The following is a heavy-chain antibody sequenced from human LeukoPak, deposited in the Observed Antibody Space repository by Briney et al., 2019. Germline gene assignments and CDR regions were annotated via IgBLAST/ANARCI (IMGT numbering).Heavy chain of an antibody. CDR1: GYTFTSYG. Sequence: GASVKVSCKASGYTFTSYGISWVRQAPGQGLEWMGWISAYNGNTNYAQRLQGRVTMTTDTSTSTAYMELSSLRSEDTAVYYCARDTIAAAGSMTHDAFDIWGQGTMVTVSS. CDR3: ARDTIAAAGSMTHDAFDI. J-gene: IGHJ3*02. CDR2: ISAYNGNT. V-gene: IGHV1-18*01. D-gene: IGHD6-13*01.